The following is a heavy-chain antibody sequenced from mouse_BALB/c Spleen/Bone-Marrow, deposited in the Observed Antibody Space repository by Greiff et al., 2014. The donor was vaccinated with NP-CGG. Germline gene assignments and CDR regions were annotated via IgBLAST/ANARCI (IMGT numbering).Heavy chain of an antibody. J-gene: IGHJ1*03. CDR2: INPSSGYA. CDR1: GYTFTTYT. CDR3: TMITTVVRYFDV. Sequence: QVQLQQSGAELARPGAPVKMSCKASGYTFTTYTIHWVKQRPGQGLEWIGYINPSSGYANYNQNFKDKATLTADKSSSTAYMQLSSLTSEDSAVYYCTMITTVVRYFDVWGTGTSVTVSS. V-gene: IGHV1-4*01. D-gene: IGHD1-1*01.